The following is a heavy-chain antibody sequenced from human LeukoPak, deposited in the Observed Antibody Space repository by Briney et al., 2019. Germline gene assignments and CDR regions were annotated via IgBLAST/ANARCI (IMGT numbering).Heavy chain of an antibody. J-gene: IGHJ4*02. V-gene: IGHV3-7*01. Sequence: GGSLRLSCAASGFTFSNYWMSWVRQAPGKGLEWVANIKQDGTEKDYVDSLKGRFTISRDNGRNSHYLQMSSLRVEDTAVYYCARIGYSSSSFDYWGQGTLVTVSS. D-gene: IGHD6-6*01. CDR3: ARIGYSSSSFDY. CDR1: GFTFSNYW. CDR2: IKQDGTEK.